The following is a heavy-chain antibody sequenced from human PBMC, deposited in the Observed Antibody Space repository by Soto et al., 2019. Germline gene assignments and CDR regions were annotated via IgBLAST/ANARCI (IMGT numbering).Heavy chain of an antibody. CDR1: GFTFRDYY. V-gene: IGHV3-11*05. J-gene: IGHJ6*02. Sequence: QVQLVESGGGLVRPGGSLRLSCEASGFTFRDYYMTWFRQAPGKGLEWLSYIDSSTKYTNYADSVKGRFTISRDNAKNSLYLQMNSLRADDTAVYYCAREYYYTMEVWGQGTMVTVS. CDR3: AREYYYTMEV. CDR2: IDSSTKYT.